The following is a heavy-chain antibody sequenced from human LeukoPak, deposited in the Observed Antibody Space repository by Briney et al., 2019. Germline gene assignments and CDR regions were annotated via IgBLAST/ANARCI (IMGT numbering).Heavy chain of an antibody. Sequence: AAVTVSFTGSGGTFTIYTNSWVRQARGQGRGWMGGIITIFGAANYSQKYQGRGTITADRAKSTAYMELSSLRSEDTAVYYCARVYSLGYCSSTSCYALDYWGQGTLVTVSS. D-gene: IGHD2-2*01. CDR1: GGTFTIYT. CDR3: ARVYSLGYCSSTSCYALDY. J-gene: IGHJ4*02. CDR2: IITIFGAA. V-gene: IGHV1-69*06.